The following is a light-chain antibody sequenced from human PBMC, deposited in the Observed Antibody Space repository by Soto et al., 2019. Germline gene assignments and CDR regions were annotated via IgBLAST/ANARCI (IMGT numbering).Light chain of an antibody. CDR1: QSISSY. CDR2: AAS. V-gene: IGKV1-39*01. CDR3: QQSYNVLSWT. J-gene: IGKJ1*01. Sequence: DIQMTQSPSSLSASVGDRVTITCRASQSISSYLNWYQQKPGKAPKLLIYAASILQSEAPSRFRGSGSGTDFTLTISSLQPEDFASYYCQQSYNVLSWTFGQGTKVDIK.